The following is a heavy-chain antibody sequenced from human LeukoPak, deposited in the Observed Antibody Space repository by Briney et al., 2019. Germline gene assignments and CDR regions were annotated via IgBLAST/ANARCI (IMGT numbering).Heavy chain of an antibody. CDR1: GGTFSSYT. CDR3: AREYTGVAGPDLPLVY. V-gene: IGHV1-69*13. Sequence: SVKVSCKASGGTFSSYTITRVRQAPGQGLEWMGGIIPIFGTANYAQKFQGRVTITADESTRTAYMELSSLRSEDTAVYYCAREYTGVAGPDLPLVYWGQGTLVTVSS. CDR2: IIPIFGTA. D-gene: IGHD6-19*01. J-gene: IGHJ4*02.